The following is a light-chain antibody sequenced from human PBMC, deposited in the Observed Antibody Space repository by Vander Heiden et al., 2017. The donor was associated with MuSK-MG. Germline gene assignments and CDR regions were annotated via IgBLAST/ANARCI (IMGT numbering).Light chain of an antibody. CDR3: SSFASSKIFV. CDR1: SSDVGGYNY. V-gene: IGLV2-14*01. Sequence: QSALTQPASVSGSPGQSITISCTGTSSDVGGYNYVSWYQQHPGKAPKLMSYEVSNRPSGVSNRFSGSKSANTASLTVSGLQAEDEADYYCSSFASSKIFVFGTGTKVTVL. CDR2: EVS. J-gene: IGLJ1*01.